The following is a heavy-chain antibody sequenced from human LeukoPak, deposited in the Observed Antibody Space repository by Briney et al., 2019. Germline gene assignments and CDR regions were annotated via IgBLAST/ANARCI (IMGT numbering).Heavy chain of an antibody. CDR3: ARAGYSSSYVDY. CDR1: GYTFTGYY. V-gene: IGHV1-2*04. CDR2: INPNSGGT. D-gene: IGHD6-13*01. J-gene: IGHJ4*02. Sequence: GASVKVSCKASGYTFTGYYMHWVRQAPGQGLEWMRWINPNSGGTNYAQKFQGWVTMTRDTSISTAYMELSRLRSDDTAVYYCARAGYSSSYVDYWGQGTLVTVSS.